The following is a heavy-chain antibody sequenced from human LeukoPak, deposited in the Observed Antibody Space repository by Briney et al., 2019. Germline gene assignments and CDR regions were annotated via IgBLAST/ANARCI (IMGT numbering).Heavy chain of an antibody. V-gene: IGHV1-2*02. CDR3: ARVVRGVTILIHDAFDI. CDR1: GYTFTGYY. J-gene: IGHJ3*02. Sequence: ASVKVSCKASGYTFTGYYMHWVRQAPGQGLEWMGWINPNSGGTNYAQKFQGRVTMTRDTSISTAYMELSRLRSDDTAVYYCARVVRGVTILIHDAFDIWGQGTMVTVSS. CDR2: INPNSGGT. D-gene: IGHD3-10*01.